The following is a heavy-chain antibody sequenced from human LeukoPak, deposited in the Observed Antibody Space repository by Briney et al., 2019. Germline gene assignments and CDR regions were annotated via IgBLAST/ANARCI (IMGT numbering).Heavy chain of an antibody. D-gene: IGHD3-10*01. J-gene: IGHJ6*02. V-gene: IGHV4-61*01. CDR3: ARIRTSSYGSGTYYVKSYFYGMDV. CDR2: INHSGST. Sequence: MPSETLSLTCTVSGGSVSSGSYYWTWIRQPPGKGLEWIGEINHSGSTNYNPSLKSRVTISVDTSKNQFSLRVNSVTAADTAVYYCARIRTSSYGSGTYYVKSYFYGMDVWGQGTTVTVSS. CDR1: GGSVSSGSYY.